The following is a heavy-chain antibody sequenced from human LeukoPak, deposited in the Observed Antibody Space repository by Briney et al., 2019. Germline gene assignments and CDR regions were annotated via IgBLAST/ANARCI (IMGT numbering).Heavy chain of an antibody. D-gene: IGHD3-22*01. CDR2: IYYRGST. CDR3: ASLSSGYYHFDY. Sequence: SETLSLTCTVSGGSISSYYWSWIRQPPGKGLEWIGYIYYRGSTNYNPSLKSRVTISVDTSKNQFSLKLSSVTAADTAVYYCASLSSGYYHFDYWGQGTLVTISS. V-gene: IGHV4-59*08. CDR1: GGSISSYY. J-gene: IGHJ4*02.